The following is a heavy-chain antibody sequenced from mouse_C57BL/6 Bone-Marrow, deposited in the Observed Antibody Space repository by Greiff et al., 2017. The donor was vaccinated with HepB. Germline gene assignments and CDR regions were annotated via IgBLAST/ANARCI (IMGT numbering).Heavy chain of an antibody. Sequence: VQLQQSGAELVKPGASVKISCKASGYAFSSYWMNWVKQRPGKGLEWIGQIYPGDGDTNYNGKFKGKATLTADKSSSTAYMQLSSLTSEDSAVYFCARVYHGYYAYYFDYWGQGTTLTVSS. J-gene: IGHJ2*01. V-gene: IGHV1-80*01. CDR3: ARVYHGYYAYYFDY. CDR2: IYPGDGDT. D-gene: IGHD2-3*01. CDR1: GYAFSSYW.